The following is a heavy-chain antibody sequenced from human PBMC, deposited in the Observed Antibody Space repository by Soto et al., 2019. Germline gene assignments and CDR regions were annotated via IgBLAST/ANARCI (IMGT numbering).Heavy chain of an antibody. CDR2: IYSGGYT. V-gene: IGHV3-53*01. CDR3: ATQRGGGGY. D-gene: IGHD6-25*01. J-gene: IGHJ4*02. Sequence: EVQLVESGGGLIQPGGSLRLSCAVSGFTVSNNYMSWVRQAPGKGLEGVSVIYSGGYTAYGDSVKGRFTISRDNSKNTLFLQINALGAAATAVYSWATQRGGGGYWGQGTLVTVSS. CDR1: GFTVSNNY.